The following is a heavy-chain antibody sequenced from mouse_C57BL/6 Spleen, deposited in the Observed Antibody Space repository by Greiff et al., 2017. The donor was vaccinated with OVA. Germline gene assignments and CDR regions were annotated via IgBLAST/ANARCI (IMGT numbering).Heavy chain of an antibody. CDR3: ARYYYGSRYAMDY. D-gene: IGHD1-1*01. Sequence: QVQLQQPGAELVKPGASVKLSCKASGSTFTSYWMQWVKQRPGQGLEWIGEIDPSDSYTNYNQKFKGKATLTVDTSSSTAYMQLSSLTSEDSAVYYCARYYYGSRYAMDYWGQGTSVTVSS. CDR2: IDPSDSYT. J-gene: IGHJ4*01. CDR1: GSTFTSYW. V-gene: IGHV1-50*01.